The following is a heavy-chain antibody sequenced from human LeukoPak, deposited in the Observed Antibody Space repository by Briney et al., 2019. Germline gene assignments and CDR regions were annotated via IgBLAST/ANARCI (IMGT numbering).Heavy chain of an antibody. J-gene: IGHJ5*02. CDR2: INHSGST. D-gene: IGHD2-2*01. CDR3: ARECSSTSCYVPFDP. CDR1: GGSFSGYY. Sequence: SSETLSLTCAVYGGSFSGYYWSWIRQPPGKGLEWIGEINHSGSTNYNPSLKSRVTISVDTSKNQFSLKLSSVTAADTAVYYCARECSSTSCYVPFDPWGQGTLVTVSS. V-gene: IGHV4-34*01.